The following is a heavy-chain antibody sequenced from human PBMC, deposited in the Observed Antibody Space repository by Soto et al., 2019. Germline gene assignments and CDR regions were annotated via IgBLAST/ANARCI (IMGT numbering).Heavy chain of an antibody. V-gene: IGHV3-23*01. J-gene: IGHJ4*02. CDR3: AKVGGGITMIVVDPTPLDY. CDR2: ISGRGGNT. CDR1: GFTFSSYA. Sequence: GGSLRLSCAASGFTFSSYAMSWVRLAQGKGLEWVSPISGRGGNTYYADSVKGRFTISRDNSKNTLYLQMNSLRAEDTAVYYCAKVGGGITMIVVDPTPLDYWGQGTLVTVSS. D-gene: IGHD3-22*01.